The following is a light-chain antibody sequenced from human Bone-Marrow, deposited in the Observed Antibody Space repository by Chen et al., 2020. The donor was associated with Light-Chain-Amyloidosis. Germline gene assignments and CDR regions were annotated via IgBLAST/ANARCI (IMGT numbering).Light chain of an antibody. CDR2: EAS. V-gene: IGKV1-33*01. CDR1: QDISEY. Sequence: DIQMTQSPSSLSASVGDRVTITCQASQDISEYLNWYQQKPGKSPKLLMYEASNLETGVPSRFSGSGSGTDFTFTISRLQPEDIATYYCQQYENLPLTFGGGTKVEIK. CDR3: QQYENLPLT. J-gene: IGKJ4*01.